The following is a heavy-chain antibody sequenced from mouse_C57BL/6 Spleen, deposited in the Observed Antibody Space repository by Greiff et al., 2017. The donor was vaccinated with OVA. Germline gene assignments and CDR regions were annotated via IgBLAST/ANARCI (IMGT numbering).Heavy chain of an antibody. Sequence: EVMLVESGGGLVKPGGSLKLSCAASGFTFSSYAMSWVRQTPEKRLEWVATISDGGSYTYYPDNVKGRFTISRDNAKNNLYLQMSHLKSEDTAMYYCARGPVVATNWYFDVWGTGTTVTVSS. CDR2: ISDGGSYT. CDR1: GFTFSSYA. D-gene: IGHD1-1*01. V-gene: IGHV5-4*03. J-gene: IGHJ1*03. CDR3: ARGPVVATNWYFDV.